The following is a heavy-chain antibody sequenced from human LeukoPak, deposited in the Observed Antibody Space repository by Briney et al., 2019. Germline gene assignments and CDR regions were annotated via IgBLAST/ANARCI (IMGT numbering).Heavy chain of an antibody. Sequence: SETLSLTCTVSGGSISSYYWSWIRQPPGKGLEWIGYIYCSGSTNYNPSLKSRVTISLDTTKNQFSLKLSSVTAADTAVYYCARGGLMVYAPIAYWGQGHLVPVSP. V-gene: IGHV4-59*01. CDR3: ARGGLMVYAPIAY. J-gene: IGHJ4*02. D-gene: IGHD2-8*01. CDR2: IYCSGST. CDR1: GGSISSYY.